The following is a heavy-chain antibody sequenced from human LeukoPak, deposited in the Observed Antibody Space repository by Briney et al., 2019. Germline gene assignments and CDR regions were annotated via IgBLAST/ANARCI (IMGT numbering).Heavy chain of an antibody. Sequence: GALRLSCAASGFNFIDYSTNWVRQAPGKGLEWISYIGISSGNTKYAYSVKGRFTISSDQARNSLYLQMNSLRVEDTAMYYCARDHRYAFDNWGHGTLVTVSS. CDR3: ARDHRYAFDN. D-gene: IGHD5-12*01. V-gene: IGHV3-48*01. CDR2: IGISSGNT. J-gene: IGHJ4*01. CDR1: GFNFIDYS.